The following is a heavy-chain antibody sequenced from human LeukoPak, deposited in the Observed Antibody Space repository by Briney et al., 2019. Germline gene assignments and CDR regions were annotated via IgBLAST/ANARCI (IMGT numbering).Heavy chain of an antibody. D-gene: IGHD7-27*01. CDR1: GFTFSSYA. CDR3: ARDPPRLGLGTSDY. V-gene: IGHV3-23*01. J-gene: IGHJ4*02. CDR2: ISGSGGST. Sequence: HAGGSLRLSCAASGFTFSSYAMSWVRQAPGKGLEWVSAISGSGGSTYYADSVKGRFTISRDNAKNSLYLQMNSLRAEDTAVYYCARDPPRLGLGTSDYWGQGTLVTVSS.